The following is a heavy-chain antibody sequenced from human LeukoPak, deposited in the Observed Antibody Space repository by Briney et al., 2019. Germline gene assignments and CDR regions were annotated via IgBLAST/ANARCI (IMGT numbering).Heavy chain of an antibody. Sequence: PSETLSLTCAVCGGSFSGYYWSWIRQPPGKGREGIGEINHRGSTNYNPSLKSRVTLSVDTSKTQFSLNLSSVTAADTAVYYCAREDSGSYYNYYYFYMDVWGKGTTVTISS. D-gene: IGHD3-10*01. CDR2: INHRGST. J-gene: IGHJ6*03. CDR1: GGSFSGYY. V-gene: IGHV4-34*01. CDR3: AREDSGSYYNYYYFYMDV.